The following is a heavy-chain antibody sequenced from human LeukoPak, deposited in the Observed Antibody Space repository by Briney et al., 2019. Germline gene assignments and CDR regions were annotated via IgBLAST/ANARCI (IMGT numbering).Heavy chain of an antibody. D-gene: IGHD4-11*01. Sequence: ASVKVSCKASGYTFTSYGISWVRQAPGQGLEWMGWISAYNGNTNYAQKLQGRVTMTTDTSTSTAYMELRSLRSDDTAVYYCAREGTTVGAGYYYYYMDVWGKGTTVTVSS. CDR3: AREGTTVGAGYYYYYMDV. CDR1: GYTFTSYG. CDR2: ISAYNGNT. V-gene: IGHV1-18*01. J-gene: IGHJ6*03.